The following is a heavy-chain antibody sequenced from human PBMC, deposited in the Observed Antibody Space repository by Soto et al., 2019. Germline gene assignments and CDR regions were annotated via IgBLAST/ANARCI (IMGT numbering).Heavy chain of an antibody. D-gene: IGHD3-22*01. CDR3: ARQWTYYYDSSGLGYYGMDV. Sequence: PWESLKISCKGSVYSFTSYWISWFRQMPGKGLEWMGRIDPSDSYTNYSPSFQGHVTISADKSISTAYLQWSSLKASDTAMYYCARQWTYYYDSSGLGYYGMDVWGQGTTVTVSS. J-gene: IGHJ6*02. V-gene: IGHV5-10-1*01. CDR1: VYSFTSYW. CDR2: IDPSDSYT.